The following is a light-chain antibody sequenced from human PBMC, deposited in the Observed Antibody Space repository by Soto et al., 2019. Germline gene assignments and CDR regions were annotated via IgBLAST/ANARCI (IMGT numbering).Light chain of an antibody. Sequence: QSALSQPRSVSGSPGHSVAVSCTGTSSDVGRYNHVSWYQHHPGKAPKLLVYDVTNRPSGVPDRFSGSKSGNTASLTISGLQTEDEADYYCCSYADSYTLVFGGGTKVTVL. CDR1: SSDVGRYNH. J-gene: IGLJ2*01. CDR3: CSYADSYTLV. CDR2: DVT. V-gene: IGLV2-11*01.